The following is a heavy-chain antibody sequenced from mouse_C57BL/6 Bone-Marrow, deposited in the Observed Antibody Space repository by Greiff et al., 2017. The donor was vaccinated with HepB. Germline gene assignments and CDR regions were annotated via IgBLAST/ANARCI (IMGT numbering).Heavy chain of an antibody. V-gene: IGHV1-69*01. D-gene: IGHD2-1*01. Sequence: QVQLKQPGAELVMPGASVKLSCKASGYTFTSYWMHWVKQRPGQGLELIGEIDPSDSYTNYNQKFKGKSTLTVDKSSSTAYMQLSSLTSEDSAVYYCARFPYGKDYWGQGTTLTVSS. CDR3: ARFPYGKDY. CDR2: IDPSDSYT. CDR1: GYTFTSYW. J-gene: IGHJ2*01.